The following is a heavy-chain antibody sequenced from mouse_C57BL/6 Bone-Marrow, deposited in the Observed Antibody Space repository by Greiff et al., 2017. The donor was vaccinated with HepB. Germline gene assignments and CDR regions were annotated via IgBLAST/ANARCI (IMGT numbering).Heavy chain of an antibody. CDR3: ARGMGFRDY. J-gene: IGHJ2*01. V-gene: IGHV1-82*01. Sequence: VKLMESGPELVKPGASVKISCKASGYAFSSSWMNWVKQRPGKGLEWIGRIYPGDGDTNYNGKFKGKATLTADKSSSTAYMQLSSLTSEDSAVYFCARGMGFRDYWGQGTTLTVSS. CDR1: GYAFSSSW. CDR2: IYPGDGDT.